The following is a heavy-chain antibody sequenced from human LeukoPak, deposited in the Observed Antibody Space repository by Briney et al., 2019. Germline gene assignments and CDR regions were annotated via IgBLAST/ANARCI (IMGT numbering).Heavy chain of an antibody. CDR3: ARVLTGYYIVDY. CDR1: GFTFSSYD. D-gene: IGHD3-9*01. Sequence: GGSLRLSCAASGFTFSSYDVNWVRQAPGKGLEWVSYISSRGSTIYYADSVKGRFTISRDNAKNSLYLEMNSLRAEDRAVYYCARVLTGYYIVDYWGQGTLVTVSS. CDR2: ISSRGSTI. J-gene: IGHJ4*02. V-gene: IGHV3-48*03.